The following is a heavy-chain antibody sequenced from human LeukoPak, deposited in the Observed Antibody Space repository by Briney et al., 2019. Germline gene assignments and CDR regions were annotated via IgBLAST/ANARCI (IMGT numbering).Heavy chain of an antibody. Sequence: GGSLRLSCAASGFTFRDHYMGWIRQAPRKGLEWVSYISSSSRYTNYEDSVKGRFTISRDNAQKSLYMQMNSLRAEDSAVYYWARRAMVRGVMNAFDIWGQGTMVTVSS. V-gene: IGHV3-11*06. CDR1: GFTFRDHY. J-gene: IGHJ3*02. CDR2: ISSSSRYT. D-gene: IGHD3-10*01. CDR3: ARRAMVRGVMNAFDI.